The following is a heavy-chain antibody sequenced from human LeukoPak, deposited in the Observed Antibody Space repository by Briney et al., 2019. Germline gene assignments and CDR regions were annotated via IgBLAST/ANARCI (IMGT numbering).Heavy chain of an antibody. J-gene: IGHJ4*02. CDR3: ARDLAYSRLDY. D-gene: IGHD5-18*01. Sequence: GGSLRLSCAASGFTFDDYAMHWVRQAPGKGLEWVSSISWNSGSIGYADSVKGRFTISRDNAENSLYLQMNSLRVEDTAFYYCARDLAYSRLDYWGQGMLVTVSS. V-gene: IGHV3-9*01. CDR2: ISWNSGSI. CDR1: GFTFDDYA.